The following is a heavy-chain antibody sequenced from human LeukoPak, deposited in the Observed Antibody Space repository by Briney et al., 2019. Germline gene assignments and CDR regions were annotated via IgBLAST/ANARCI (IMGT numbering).Heavy chain of an antibody. CDR2: IYTSGST. CDR3: ARGWADDSSGYYYLEWFDP. D-gene: IGHD3-22*01. V-gene: IGHV4-4*07. Sequence: SETLSLTCTVSGVSISSYYWNWIRQPAGKGLEWIGRIYTSGSTNYNPSLKSRVTMSVDTPKNQFSLKLSSVTAADTAVYYCARGWADDSSGYYYLEWFDPWGQGTLVTVSS. J-gene: IGHJ5*02. CDR1: GVSISSYY.